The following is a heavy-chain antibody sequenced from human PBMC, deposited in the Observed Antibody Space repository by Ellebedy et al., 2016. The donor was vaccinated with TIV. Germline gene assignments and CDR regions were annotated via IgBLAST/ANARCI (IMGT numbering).Heavy chain of an antibody. CDR1: GYTFTGYY. Sequence: ASVKVSCKASGYTFTGYYMHWVRQAPGQGLEWMGWINPNSGGTNYAQKFQGRVTMTRDTSRDTSISTAYLELSRLTSDDTAVYYCARDYWGSYEYWGQGTLVTVSS. D-gene: IGHD1-26*01. CDR2: INPNSGGT. J-gene: IGHJ4*02. CDR3: ARDYWGSYEY. V-gene: IGHV1-2*02.